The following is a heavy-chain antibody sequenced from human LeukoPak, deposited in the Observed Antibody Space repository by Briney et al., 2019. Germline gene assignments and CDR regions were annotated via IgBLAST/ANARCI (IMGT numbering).Heavy chain of an antibody. J-gene: IGHJ4*02. CDR2: IWYDGSNK. D-gene: IGHD5-18*01. V-gene: IGHV3-33*01. CDR3: VRGLWTAMGAGAY. Sequence: PGRSLRLSCAASGFTFSSYGMHWVRQAPGKGLEWVAVIWYDGSNKYYADSVKGRFTISRDNSKSTLYLQMDSLRIEDTSMYYCVRGLWTAMGAGAYWGQGTLVAVSS. CDR1: GFTFSSYG.